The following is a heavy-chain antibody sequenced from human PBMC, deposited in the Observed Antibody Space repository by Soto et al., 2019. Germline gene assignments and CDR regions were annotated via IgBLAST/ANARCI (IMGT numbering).Heavy chain of an antibody. CDR3: ARVRDKWLQLTYFDL. CDR1: GGSFSGYY. Sequence: QVQLQQWGAGLLKPSETLSLTCAVSGGSFSGYYWSWIRQPPGKGLEWIGEINHSGSTNYNPSLKSRVSISEDTSKNRFSLKMNSVTAADTAVYFCARVRDKWLQLTYFDLWGRGTLFTVSS. CDR2: INHSGST. V-gene: IGHV4-34*01. D-gene: IGHD5-12*01. J-gene: IGHJ2*01.